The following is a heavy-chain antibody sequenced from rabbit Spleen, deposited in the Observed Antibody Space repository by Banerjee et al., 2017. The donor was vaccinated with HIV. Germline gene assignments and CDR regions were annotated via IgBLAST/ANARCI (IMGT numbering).Heavy chain of an antibody. Sequence: QEQLEESGGDLVKPGASLTLTCTASGVSFSGDSYMCWVRQAPGKGLEWIGTIYADTTNTYYASWAKGRFTISKTSSTTVTLQMTSLTAADTATYFCARDLENYAYTSYLDLWGQGTLVTVS. J-gene: IGHJ4*01. CDR3: ARDLENYAYTSYLDL. CDR1: GVSFSGDSY. V-gene: IGHV1S45*01. CDR2: IYADTTNT. D-gene: IGHD8-1*01.